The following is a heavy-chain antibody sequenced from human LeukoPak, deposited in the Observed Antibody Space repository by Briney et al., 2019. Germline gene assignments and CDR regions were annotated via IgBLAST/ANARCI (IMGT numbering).Heavy chain of an antibody. J-gene: IGHJ4*02. D-gene: IGHD2-21*02. CDR2: ISYDGSNK. CDR1: GFTFSSYG. Sequence: GSLRLSCAASGFTFSSYGMHWVRQAPGKGLECVAVISYDGSNKYYAASVKGRFTISRDNSKNTLYLQMNSLTAEDTAVYYCAKGLDSIVVVTPPDYWGQGTLVTVSS. V-gene: IGHV3-30*18. CDR3: AKGLDSIVVVTPPDY.